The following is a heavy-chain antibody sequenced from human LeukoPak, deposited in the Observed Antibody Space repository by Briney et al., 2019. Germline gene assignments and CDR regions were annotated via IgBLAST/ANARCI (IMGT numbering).Heavy chain of an antibody. J-gene: IGHJ4*02. CDR1: GYSISSGYY. V-gene: IGHV4-38-2*02. Sequence: SETLSLTCTVSGYSISSGYYWGWIRQPPGKGLEWIGNIYHSGSTYYNPSLKSRVTISVDTSKNQFSLKLSSVTAADTAVYYCARHHRLIDYWGQGTLVTVSS. CDR3: ARHHRLIDY. CDR2: IYHSGST. D-gene: IGHD5-12*01.